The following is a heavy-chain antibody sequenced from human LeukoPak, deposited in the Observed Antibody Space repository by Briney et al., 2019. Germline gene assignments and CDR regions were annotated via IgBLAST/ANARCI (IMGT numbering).Heavy chain of an antibody. J-gene: IGHJ4*02. CDR3: AKGGGSYGVDY. CDR1: GFSFSTYG. Sequence: GGSLRLSCAASGFSFSTYGMHWVRHTPGKGLEWVTFIWYDGSNKYYADSVKGRFTISRDNSKNTLYLQRNSLRPEDTAVYYCAKGGGSYGVDYWGQGTLVTVSS. CDR2: IWYDGSNK. D-gene: IGHD1-26*01. V-gene: IGHV3-30*02.